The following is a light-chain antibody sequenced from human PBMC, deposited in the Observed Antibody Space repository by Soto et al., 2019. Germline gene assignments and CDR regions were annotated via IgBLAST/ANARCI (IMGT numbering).Light chain of an antibody. CDR3: QQYKNWPPLT. CDR2: GAS. J-gene: IGKJ2*01. Sequence: EIVMTQSPATLYVSPGERATLSCRASQSVSSNLAWYQQKPGQAPRLLIYGASTRATGIPARFSGSGSGTEFTLTISSLQSEDFAVYYCQQYKNWPPLTFGQGTKLEIK. CDR1: QSVSSN. V-gene: IGKV3-15*01.